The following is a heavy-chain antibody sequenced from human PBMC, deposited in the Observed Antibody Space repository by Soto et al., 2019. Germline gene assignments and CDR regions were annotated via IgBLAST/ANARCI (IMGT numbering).Heavy chain of an antibody. Sequence: QVQLVQTGAEVKKPRASVKVYCKASGYTFATYAIHCVRQAPGQRLEWMGWINTGNGYTEYSQNFWGRLTITRDTSASTAYMELSSLRAEDMAMYSCTRVNRIFLTPDYCSDDMHVWGQGTTVIFAS. J-gene: IGHJ6*02. CDR3: TRVNRIFLTPDYCSDDMHV. CDR2: INTGNGYT. D-gene: IGHD2-15*01. CDR1: GYTFATYA. V-gene: IGHV1-3*04.